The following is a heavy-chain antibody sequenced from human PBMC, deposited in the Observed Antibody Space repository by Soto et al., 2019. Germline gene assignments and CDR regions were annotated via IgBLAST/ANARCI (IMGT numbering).Heavy chain of an antibody. V-gene: IGHV3-23*01. J-gene: IGHJ4*02. CDR1: GFTFSSHC. CDR2: IRGGGGSK. CDR3: AKDRKARKYSSSSANYFDY. D-gene: IGHD6-6*01. Sequence: GGSLRLSCAASGFTFSSHCMSWVRQAPGKGLEWVSDIRGGGGSKYYADSVKGRFTISRDNSKNTLYLQMNSLRAEDTAVYYCAKDRKARKYSSSSANYFDYWGQGTLVT.